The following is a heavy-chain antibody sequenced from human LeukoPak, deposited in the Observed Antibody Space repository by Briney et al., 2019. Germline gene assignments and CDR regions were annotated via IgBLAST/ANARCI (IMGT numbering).Heavy chain of an antibody. Sequence: ASVKVSCKASGGTFSSYAISWVRQAPGQGLEWMGGIIPIFGTANYAQKFQGRVTITADESTSTAYMELSSLRSEDTAVYYCARDPTVYCGGDCYSYDAFDIWGQGTMVTVSS. V-gene: IGHV1-69*13. CDR1: GGTFSSYA. J-gene: IGHJ3*02. D-gene: IGHD2-21*02. CDR3: ARDPTVYCGGDCYSYDAFDI. CDR2: IIPIFGTA.